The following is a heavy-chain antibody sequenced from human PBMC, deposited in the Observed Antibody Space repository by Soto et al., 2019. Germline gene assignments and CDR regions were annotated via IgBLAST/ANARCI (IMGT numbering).Heavy chain of an antibody. V-gene: IGHV1-69*12. CDR3: ARRNHRWRQWWYFDL. D-gene: IGHD2-21*02. CDR1: GGTFSNYP. CDR2: IIPIFGTV. Sequence: QVQLVQSGAEVKKPGSSVKVSCKASGGTFSNYPISWVRQAPGQGLEWMGGIIPIFGTVNYAQKFQGRVTITADESTSTAYMELSSLRSEETAVYYSARRNHRWRQWWYFDLWGRGTLVTVSS. J-gene: IGHJ2*01.